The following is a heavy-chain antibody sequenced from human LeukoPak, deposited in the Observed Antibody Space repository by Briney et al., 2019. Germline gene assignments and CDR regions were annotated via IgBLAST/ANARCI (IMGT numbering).Heavy chain of an antibody. Sequence: PGRSLRLSCAASGFTFSSYGMHWVRQAPGKGLEWVSVIWYDGSNKYYADSVKGRFTSSRDNSKNTLSLQMNSLRAEDTAVYYCLRGLGGRGYYYYGMDVWGQGTTVTVSS. CDR2: IWYDGSNK. V-gene: IGHV3-33*01. CDR3: LRGLGGRGYYYYGMDV. CDR1: GFTFSSYG. D-gene: IGHD3-10*01. J-gene: IGHJ6*02.